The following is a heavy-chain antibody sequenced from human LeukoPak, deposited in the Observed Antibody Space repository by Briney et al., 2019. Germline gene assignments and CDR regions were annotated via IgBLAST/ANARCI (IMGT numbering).Heavy chain of an antibody. CDR1: GYSFTSYW. V-gene: IGHV5-51*01. Sequence: GESLKISCKGSGYSFTSYWIGRVRQMPGKGLEWMGIIYPGDSDTRYSPSFQGQVTISADKSISTAYLQWSSLEASDTAMYYCARGLRPTPGRYSGYDYGWFDPWGQGTLVAVSS. CDR2: IYPGDSDT. CDR3: ARGLRPTPGRYSGYDYGWFDP. D-gene: IGHD5-12*01. J-gene: IGHJ5*02.